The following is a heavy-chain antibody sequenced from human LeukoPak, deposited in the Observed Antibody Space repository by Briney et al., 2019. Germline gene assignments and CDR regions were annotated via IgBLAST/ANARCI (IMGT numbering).Heavy chain of an antibody. CDR2: IYSRGGT. J-gene: IGHJ4*02. Sequence: GGSLRLSCAVSGFSVSNNYMNWVRQAPGKGLEWVSLIYSRGGTSYADSVKGRFTISRDNAKNSLYLQMNSLRDEDTAVYYCARDGGIAAYFDYWGQGTLVTVSS. V-gene: IGHV3-53*01. CDR1: GFSVSNNY. CDR3: ARDGGIAAYFDY. D-gene: IGHD6-25*01.